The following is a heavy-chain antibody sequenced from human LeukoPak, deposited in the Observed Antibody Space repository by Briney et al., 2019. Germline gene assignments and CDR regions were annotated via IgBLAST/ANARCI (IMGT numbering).Heavy chain of an antibody. CDR2: INHSGST. CDR3: ARGGEYGSGSYPFDY. D-gene: IGHD3-10*01. CDR1: GGSFSGYY. V-gene: IGHV4-34*01. Sequence: PSETLSLTCAVYGGSFSGYYWSWIRQPSGKGLEWIGEINHSGSTNYNPSLKSRVTISVDTSKNQFSLKLSSVTAADTAVYYCARGGEYGSGSYPFDYWGQGTLVTVSS. J-gene: IGHJ4*02.